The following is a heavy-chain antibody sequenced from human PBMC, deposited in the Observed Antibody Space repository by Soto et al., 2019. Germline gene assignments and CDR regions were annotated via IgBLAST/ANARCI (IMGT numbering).Heavy chain of an antibody. CDR1: GGTFSSYA. CDR3: ARPQGTIFGVVNYYRFDY. V-gene: IGHV1-69*13. CDR2: IIPIFGTA. Sequence: SVKVSCKASGGTFSSYAISWVRQAPGQGLEWMGGIIPIFGTANYAQKFQGRVTITADESTSTAYMELSSLRSEDTAVYYCARPQGTIFGVVNYYRFDYRAQRTLVTGSS. D-gene: IGHD3-3*01. J-gene: IGHJ4*02.